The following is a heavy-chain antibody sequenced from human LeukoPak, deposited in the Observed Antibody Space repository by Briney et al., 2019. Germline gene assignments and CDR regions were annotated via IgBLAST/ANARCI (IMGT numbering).Heavy chain of an antibody. Sequence: GGSLRLSCAASGFTFSSYWMHWVRQVPGKELVWVSRINSDGSSTSYADSVKGRFTISRDNAKNTLYVQMNSLRAEDTAVYYCSTGSGHAFDIWGRGTMCTVSS. V-gene: IGHV3-74*01. CDR2: INSDGSST. CDR3: STGSGHAFDI. D-gene: IGHD3-10*01. J-gene: IGHJ3*02. CDR1: GFTFSSYW.